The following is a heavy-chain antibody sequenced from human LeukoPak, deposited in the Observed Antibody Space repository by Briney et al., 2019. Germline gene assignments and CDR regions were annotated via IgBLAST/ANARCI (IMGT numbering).Heavy chain of an antibody. J-gene: IGHJ5*02. Sequence: GGSLRLSCAASGFTFSSYWMSWVRQAPGQGLEWMGWISAYNGNTNYAQKLQGRVTMTTDTSTSTAYMELRSLRSDDTAVYYCARGMTTGTTRWFDPWGQGTLVTVSS. D-gene: IGHD1-1*01. V-gene: IGHV1-18*01. CDR2: ISAYNGNT. CDR3: ARGMTTGTTRWFDP. CDR1: GFTFSSYW.